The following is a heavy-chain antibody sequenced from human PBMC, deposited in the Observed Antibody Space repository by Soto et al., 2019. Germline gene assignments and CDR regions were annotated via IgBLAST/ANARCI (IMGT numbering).Heavy chain of an antibody. J-gene: IGHJ5*02. Sequence: SETLSLTCTVSGGSISNYYWSWIRQPPGKGLEWIGYIYYSGSTNYNPSLKSRVTYSGTTNYNPSLKSRLTISVDTSKNQFSLKLSSVTAADTAVYYCARDHCGGDCYLNWLDHWGQGILVT. CDR2: IYYSGST. CDR1: GGSISNYY. D-gene: IGHD2-21*02. V-gene: IGHV4-59*01. CDR3: ARDHCGGDCYLNWLDH.